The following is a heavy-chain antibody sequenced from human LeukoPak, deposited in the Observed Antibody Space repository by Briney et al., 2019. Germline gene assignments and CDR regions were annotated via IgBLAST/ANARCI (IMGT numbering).Heavy chain of an antibody. CDR1: GFTFSSYG. D-gene: IGHD6-19*01. J-gene: IGHJ6*02. Sequence: GGSLRLSCAASGFTFSSYGMHWVRQAPGKGLEWVAFIRYDGSNKYYADSVKGRFTISRDNSKNTLYLQMNSLRAEDTAVYYCANDKGSGWPIYYYYGMDVWGQGTTVTVSS. CDR2: IRYDGSNK. CDR3: ANDKGSGWPIYYYYGMDV. V-gene: IGHV3-30*02.